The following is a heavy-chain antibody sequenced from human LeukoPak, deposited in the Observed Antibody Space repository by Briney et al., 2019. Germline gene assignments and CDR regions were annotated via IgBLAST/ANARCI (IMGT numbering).Heavy chain of an antibody. D-gene: IGHD2-2*01. CDR3: AKFGFCSSTSCPAPY. CDR2: ISSSGSTT. CDR1: GFTFSSYE. V-gene: IGHV3-48*03. J-gene: IGHJ4*02. Sequence: GGSLRLSCAASGFTFSSYEMNWVRQAPGKGLEWVSYISSSGSTTYYADSVKGRFTISRDNSENTLYLQMNSLRAEDTAVYYCAKFGFCSSTSCPAPYWGQGTLVTVSS.